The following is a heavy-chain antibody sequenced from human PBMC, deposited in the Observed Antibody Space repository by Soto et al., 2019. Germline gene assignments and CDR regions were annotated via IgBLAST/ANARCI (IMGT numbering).Heavy chain of an antibody. Sequence: QVQLVQSGAEVKKPGASVKVSCKASGYTFTSYGISWVRQAPGQGLEWMGWISAYNGNTNYAQKLQGRGTMTTDTSTSTAYMELRSLRSDDTAVYYCARDGLVVVVPAAITSLRGWFDPWGQGTLVTVSS. CDR1: GYTFTSYG. CDR2: ISAYNGNT. D-gene: IGHD2-2*01. J-gene: IGHJ5*02. CDR3: ARDGLVVVVPAAITSLRGWFDP. V-gene: IGHV1-18*01.